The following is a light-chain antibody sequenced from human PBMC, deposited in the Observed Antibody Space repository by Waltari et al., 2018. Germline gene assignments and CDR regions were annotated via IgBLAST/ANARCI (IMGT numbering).Light chain of an antibody. V-gene: IGKV3-20*01. CDR1: QSLSSYF. J-gene: IGKJ5*01. CDR3: QQYGRSPVP. CDR2: AAS. Sequence: EIVLTQSPDTLSLSPGEGATLSCRASQSLSSYFLAWYQHNPGQGPRLRIYAASSRATGIPGRFSGSESGTDFILTISSLEPEDFAVYYCQQYGRSPVPFGQGTRVEIK.